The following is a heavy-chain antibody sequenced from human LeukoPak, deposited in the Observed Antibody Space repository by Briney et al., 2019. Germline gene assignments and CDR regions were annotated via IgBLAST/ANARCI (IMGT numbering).Heavy chain of an antibody. V-gene: IGHV1-18*01. D-gene: IGHD2-15*01. Sequence: ASVKVSCRASGYTFTSYGISWVRQAPGQGLEWMGWISAYHGNTNYAQKLQGSVTMTTDTSTSTAYMELRRLRSDDTAVYYCARDFHSLNYCSGGSCYELGYWGQGTLVTVSS. CDR2: ISAYHGNT. CDR1: GYTFTSYG. J-gene: IGHJ4*01. CDR3: ARDFHSLNYCSGGSCYELGY.